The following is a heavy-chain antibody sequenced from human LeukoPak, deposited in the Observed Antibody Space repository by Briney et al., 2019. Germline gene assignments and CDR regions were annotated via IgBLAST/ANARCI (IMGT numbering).Heavy chain of an antibody. Sequence: GASVKVSFKASGYTFTGYYMHWVRQAPGQGLEWMGWINPNSGGTNYAQKFQGRVTMTRDTSISTAYMELSRLRSDDTAVYYCARDIVVVPAAQFDYWGQGTLVTVSS. J-gene: IGHJ4*02. CDR3: ARDIVVVPAAQFDY. D-gene: IGHD2-2*01. CDR1: GYTFTGYY. CDR2: INPNSGGT. V-gene: IGHV1-2*02.